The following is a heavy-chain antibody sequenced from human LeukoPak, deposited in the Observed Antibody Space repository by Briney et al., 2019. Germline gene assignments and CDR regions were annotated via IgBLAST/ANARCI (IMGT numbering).Heavy chain of an antibody. Sequence: ASVKVSCKASGGTFSSYAISWVRQAPGQGLEWMGGIIPIFGTANYAQKLQGRVTITADESTSTAYMELRRLRSEDTAVYYCARMTTQGMDVWGQGTTVTVSS. D-gene: IGHD4-11*01. CDR1: GGTFSSYA. CDR3: ARMTTQGMDV. CDR2: IIPIFGTA. V-gene: IGHV1-69*01. J-gene: IGHJ6*02.